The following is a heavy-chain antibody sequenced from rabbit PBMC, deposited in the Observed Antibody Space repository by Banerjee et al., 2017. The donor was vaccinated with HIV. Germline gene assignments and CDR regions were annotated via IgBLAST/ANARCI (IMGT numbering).Heavy chain of an antibody. V-gene: IGHV1S45*01. J-gene: IGHJ4*01. CDR1: GFSFSGSYG. D-gene: IGHD1-1*01. CDR3: VRDPYYASSSGFNL. CDR2: IVAGGDGRT. Sequence: QEQLEESGGDLVKPEGSLTLTCTASGFSFSGSYGMCWGRQAPGKGLEWIACIVAGGDGRTYYASWAKGRFTISKTSSTTVTLQMTSLTAADTATYFCVRDPYYASSSGFNLWGQGTLVTVS.